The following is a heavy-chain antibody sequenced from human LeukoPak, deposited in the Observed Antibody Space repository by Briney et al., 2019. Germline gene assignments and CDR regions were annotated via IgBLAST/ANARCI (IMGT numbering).Heavy chain of an antibody. V-gene: IGHV3-23*01. Sequence: GRSLRLSCAASGFTFSSYAMSWVRQAPGKGLEWVSAISGSGGSTYYADSVKGRFTISRDNSKNTLYLQMNSLRAEDTAVYYCAKGLAYYGSGSYRFDYWGQGTLVTVSS. CDR3: AKGLAYYGSGSYRFDY. CDR1: GFTFSSYA. D-gene: IGHD3-10*01. CDR2: ISGSGGST. J-gene: IGHJ4*02.